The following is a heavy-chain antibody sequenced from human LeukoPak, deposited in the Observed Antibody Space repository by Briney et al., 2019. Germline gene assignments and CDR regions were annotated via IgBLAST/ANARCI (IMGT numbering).Heavy chain of an antibody. Sequence: GASVKVSCKASGYTFTSYAMHWVRQAPGQRLEWMGWINAGNGNTKYSQKFQGRVTITRDTSASTAYMELSSLRSEDTAVYYCARGDIHEALLIRYYYGMDVWGQGTTVTVSS. D-gene: IGHD2-15*01. V-gene: IGHV1-3*01. CDR1: GYTFTSYA. CDR2: INAGNGNT. J-gene: IGHJ6*02. CDR3: ARGDIHEALLIRYYYGMDV.